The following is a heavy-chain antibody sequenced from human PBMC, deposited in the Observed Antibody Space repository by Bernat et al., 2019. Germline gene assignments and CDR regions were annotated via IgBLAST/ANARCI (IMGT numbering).Heavy chain of an antibody. CDR2: IYSGGTT. CDR1: GFTVSGSY. V-gene: IGHV3-66*01. CDR3: TRIDC. Sequence: EVQLVESGGGLVQPGGSLRLSCAASGFTVSGSYMSWVRQAPGKGLEWVSVIYSGGTTYHGDSVKGRFTISRDDSKNTAYLQMNSLKTEDTAVYYCTRIDCWGQGTLVTVSS. J-gene: IGHJ4*02.